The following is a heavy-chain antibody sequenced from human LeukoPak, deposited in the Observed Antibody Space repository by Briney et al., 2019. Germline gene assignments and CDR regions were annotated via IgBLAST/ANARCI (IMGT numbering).Heavy chain of an antibody. J-gene: IGHJ4*02. Sequence: GASVKVSCKASGYTFTSYDINWVRQATGQGLEWMGWMNPNSGNTGYAQKFQGRVTMTRNTSISTAYMELSSLRSEDTAVYYCATASDCTNGVCGDYWGQGTLVTVSS. CDR3: ATASDCTNGVCGDY. CDR1: GYTFTSYD. D-gene: IGHD2-8*01. V-gene: IGHV1-8*01. CDR2: MNPNSGNT.